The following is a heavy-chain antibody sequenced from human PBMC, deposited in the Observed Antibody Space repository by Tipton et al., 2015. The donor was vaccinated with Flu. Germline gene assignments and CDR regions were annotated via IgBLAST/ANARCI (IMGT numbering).Heavy chain of an antibody. D-gene: IGHD4-17*01. J-gene: IGHJ4*02. CDR2: MNPRDETT. V-gene: IGHV1-46*02. Sequence: QLVQSGAEVKKPGSSVKVSCKASGGTFNSYVISWVRQAPGQGLEWMGIMNPRDETTTYAQRFQGRVSMTSDTSTSTVYMELSSLRSDDTAVYYCARDGGQYGDCGHWGQGTLVTVSS. CDR1: GGTFNSYV. CDR3: ARDGGQYGDCGH.